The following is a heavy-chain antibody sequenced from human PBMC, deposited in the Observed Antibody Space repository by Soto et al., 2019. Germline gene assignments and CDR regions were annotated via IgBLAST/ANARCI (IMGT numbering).Heavy chain of an antibody. CDR2: ISGDSGNT. CDR3: ARLTSPRRYYDFWSGYHPGWFDP. V-gene: IGHV1-3*01. J-gene: IGHJ5*02. D-gene: IGHD3-3*01. CDR1: GYMFTKSA. Sequence: ASVKVSCTASGYMFTKSAMHWVRQAPGQRLEWMGWISGDSGNTKYSPKLQDRVTITRDTSASTAYMELSSLRAEDTAVYYCARLTSPRRYYDFWSGYHPGWFDPWGQGTLVTVPS.